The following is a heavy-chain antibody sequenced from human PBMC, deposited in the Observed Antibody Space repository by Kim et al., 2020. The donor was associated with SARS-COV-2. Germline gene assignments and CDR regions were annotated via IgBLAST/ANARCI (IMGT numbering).Heavy chain of an antibody. D-gene: IGHD6-25*01. CDR3: ATGGSTGLTAVDWFDP. J-gene: IGHJ5*02. CDR1: GVSIRQNW. Sequence: SETLSLTCTVSGVSIRQNWWSWVRQSPGKGLEWLGDIYHSGTTNYNPSLGVRVTMSADTSRNQFSLKLLSMTPADTAMYYCATGGSTGLTAVDWFDPWG. V-gene: IGHV4-4*02. CDR2: IYHSGTT.